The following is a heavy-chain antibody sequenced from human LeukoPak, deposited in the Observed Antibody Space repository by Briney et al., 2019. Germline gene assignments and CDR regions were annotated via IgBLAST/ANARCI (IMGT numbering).Heavy chain of an antibody. D-gene: IGHD2-2*01. CDR1: GGSFSSYY. J-gene: IGHJ3*02. CDR2: IYYSGST. V-gene: IGHV4-59*01. CDR3: ARVVPAAHDAFDI. Sequence: PSETLSLTCAVYGGSFSSYYWSWIRQPPGKGLEWIGYIYYSGSTNYNPSLKSRVTISVDTSKNQFSLKLSSVTAADTAVYYCARVVPAAHDAFDIWGQGTMVTVSS.